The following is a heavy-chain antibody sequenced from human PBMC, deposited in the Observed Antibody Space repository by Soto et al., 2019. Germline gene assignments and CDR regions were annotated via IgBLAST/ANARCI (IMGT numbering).Heavy chain of an antibody. D-gene: IGHD2-15*01. Sequence: GGSLRLSCAASGFTFSSYAMSWVRQAPGKGLEWVSAISGSGGSTYYADSVKGRFTISRDNSKNTLYLQMNSLRAEDTAVYYCAKDGHGYCSGGSCYSHFDYWGQGTLVTVSS. CDR3: AKDGHGYCSGGSCYSHFDY. CDR1: GFTFSSYA. J-gene: IGHJ4*02. V-gene: IGHV3-23*01. CDR2: ISGSGGST.